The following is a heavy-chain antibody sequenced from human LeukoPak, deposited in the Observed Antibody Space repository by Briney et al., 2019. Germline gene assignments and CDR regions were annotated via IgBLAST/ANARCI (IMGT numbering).Heavy chain of an antibody. CDR3: AEVRYSGSYYVGYFQH. Sequence: SETLSLTCTVSGGSISSSSYYWGWIRQPPGKGLEWIGSIYYSGSTYYNPSLKSRVTISVDTSKNQFSLKLSSVTAADTAVYYCAEVRYSGSYYVGYFQHWGQGTPVTVSS. D-gene: IGHD1-26*01. CDR1: GGSISSSSYY. CDR2: IYYSGST. V-gene: IGHV4-39*01. J-gene: IGHJ1*01.